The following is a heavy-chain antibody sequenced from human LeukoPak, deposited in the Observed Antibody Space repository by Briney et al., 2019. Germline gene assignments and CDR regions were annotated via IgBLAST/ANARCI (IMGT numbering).Heavy chain of an antibody. Sequence: SETLSLTCTVSGGSVSSGSYYWSWIRQPPGKGLEWIVYIYYSGSTNYNPSLKSRVTISVDTSKNQFSLKLSSVTAADTAVYYCARGLLWFGDDGGFDPWGQGTLVTVSS. CDR1: GGSVSSGSYY. D-gene: IGHD3-10*01. J-gene: IGHJ5*02. V-gene: IGHV4-61*01. CDR3: ARGLLWFGDDGGFDP. CDR2: IYYSGST.